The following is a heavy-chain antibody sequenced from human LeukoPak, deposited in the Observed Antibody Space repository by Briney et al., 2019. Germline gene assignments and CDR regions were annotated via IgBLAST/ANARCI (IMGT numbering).Heavy chain of an antibody. V-gene: IGHV3-30*18. CDR3: AKDQGIQLWLKYFQH. J-gene: IGHJ1*01. D-gene: IGHD5-18*01. CDR1: GFSFSSYG. Sequence: PGGSLRLSCAASGFSFSSYGMHWVRQAPGKGLEWVAIISYDGSNKYYADSVKGRSTISRDNSKNTLYLQMNSLRAEDTAVYYCAKDQGIQLWLKYFQHWGQGTLVTVSS. CDR2: ISYDGSNK.